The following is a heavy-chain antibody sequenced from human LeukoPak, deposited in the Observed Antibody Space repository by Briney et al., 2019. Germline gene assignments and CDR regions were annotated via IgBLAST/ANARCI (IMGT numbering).Heavy chain of an antibody. J-gene: IGHJ4*02. V-gene: IGHV5-51*01. Sequence: GEALQISCKGSGYSFTSHWIGWVRQMPGKGLEWMGIIYPGDSDTRYSPSFQGQVTFLADKSISTAYLQWSSLKASDTAMYYCARQGIVSTNFDSWGQGTLVTVSS. CDR3: ARQGIVSTNFDS. CDR1: GYSFTSHW. D-gene: IGHD5/OR15-5a*01. CDR2: IYPGDSDT.